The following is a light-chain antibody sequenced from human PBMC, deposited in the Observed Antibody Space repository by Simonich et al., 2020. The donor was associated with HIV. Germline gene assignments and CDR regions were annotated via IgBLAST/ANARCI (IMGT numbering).Light chain of an antibody. CDR1: QRVLYSSNNKNY. CDR3: QQYYSTLT. Sequence: DIVMTQSPDSLAVSLGERATINCKSSQRVLYSSNNKNYLVWYQQKPGQPPKLLIYWASTRESGVPDRFSGSGSGTDFTLTISSLQAEDVAVYYCQQYYSTLTFGGGTKVEIK. J-gene: IGKJ4*01. V-gene: IGKV4-1*01. CDR2: WAS.